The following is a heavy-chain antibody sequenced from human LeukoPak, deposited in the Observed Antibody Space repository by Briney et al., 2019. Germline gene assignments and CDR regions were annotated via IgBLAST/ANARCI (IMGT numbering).Heavy chain of an antibody. D-gene: IGHD5-12*01. CDR1: GDSISSGGYY. CDR3: ARVRGYSGYDFEY. V-gene: IGHV4-31*03. J-gene: IGHJ4*02. Sequence: KASQTLSLTCTVSGDSISSGGYYWSWIRQHPGKGLEWIGYIYYSGSTYYNPSLKSRVTISVDTSKNQFSLKLSSVTAADTAVYYCARVRGYSGYDFEYWGQGTLVTVSS. CDR2: IYYSGST.